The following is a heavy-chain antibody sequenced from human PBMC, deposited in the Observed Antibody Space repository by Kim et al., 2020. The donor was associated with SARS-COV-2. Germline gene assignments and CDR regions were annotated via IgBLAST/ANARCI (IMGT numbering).Heavy chain of an antibody. CDR1: GFTFSSSW. V-gene: IGHV3-7*03. Sequence: GGYLRLSCAASGFTFSSSWMTWVRQAPGKGLEWVANIKEDGRTKYYVDSVKGRFTISRDNAQNSLYLQMNSLRTEDTAIYFCARARALVRGAISGFDIWGQGTTVTVSS. J-gene: IGHJ3*02. CDR2: IKEDGRTK. CDR3: ARARALVRGAISGFDI. D-gene: IGHD3-10*01.